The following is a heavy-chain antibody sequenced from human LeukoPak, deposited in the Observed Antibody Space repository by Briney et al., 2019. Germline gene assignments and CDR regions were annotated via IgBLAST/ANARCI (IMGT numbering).Heavy chain of an antibody. CDR1: GVSISSYY. V-gene: IGHV4-4*09. D-gene: IGHD5-24*01. CDR3: ARHIQLGYYYYYMDV. CDR2: IYTSGST. Sequence: PSETLSLTCTVSGVSISSYYWSWIRQPPGKGLEWIGYIYTSGSTNYNPSLKSRVTISVDTSKNQFSLKLSSVTAADTAVYYCARHIQLGYYYYYMDVWGKGTTVTVSS. J-gene: IGHJ6*03.